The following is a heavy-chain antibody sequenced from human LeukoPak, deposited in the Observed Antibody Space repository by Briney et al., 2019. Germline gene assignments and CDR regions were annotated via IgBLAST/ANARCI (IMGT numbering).Heavy chain of an antibody. Sequence: SETLSLTCTVSGYSISSGYYWGWIRQPPGKGLEWIGSIYHSGSTYYNPSLKSRVTISVDTSKNQFSLKLSSVTAADTAVYYCARDRENYYGSGSFDYWGQGTLVTVSS. CDR1: GYSISSGYY. D-gene: IGHD3-10*01. CDR3: ARDRENYYGSGSFDY. CDR2: IYHSGST. J-gene: IGHJ4*02. V-gene: IGHV4-38-2*02.